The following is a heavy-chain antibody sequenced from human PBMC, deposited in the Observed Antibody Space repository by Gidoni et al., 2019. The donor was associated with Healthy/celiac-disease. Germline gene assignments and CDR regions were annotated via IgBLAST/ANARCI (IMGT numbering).Heavy chain of an antibody. Sequence: QLQLQESGPGLVKPSETLSLTCTVSGGSISSSSYYWGWIRQPPGKGLEWIGSIYYSGSTYYNPSLKSRVTISVDTSKNQFSLKLSSVTAADTAVYYCARHRGDTIFGVVIGNGMDVWGQGTTVTVSS. CDR2: IYYSGST. V-gene: IGHV4-39*01. CDR1: GGSISSSSYY. D-gene: IGHD3-3*01. J-gene: IGHJ6*02. CDR3: ARHRGDTIFGVVIGNGMDV.